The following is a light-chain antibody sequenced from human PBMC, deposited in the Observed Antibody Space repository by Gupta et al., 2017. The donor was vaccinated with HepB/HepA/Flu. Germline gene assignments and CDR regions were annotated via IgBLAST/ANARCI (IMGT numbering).Light chain of an antibody. Sequence: DIQMTQSPSSLSASVGDRVAITCLASQSISSYLNWYQQKPGKAPKLLIYAASSLQSGVPSRFSGSGSGTDFSLTISRLQPEDFAPYYCQQSDSTPYTFGQGTKLEIK. CDR1: QSISSY. CDR3: QQSDSTPYT. V-gene: IGKV1-39*01. J-gene: IGKJ2*01. CDR2: AAS.